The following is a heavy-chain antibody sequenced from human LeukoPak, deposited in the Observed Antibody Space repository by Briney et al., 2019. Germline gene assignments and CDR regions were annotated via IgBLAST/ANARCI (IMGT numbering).Heavy chain of an antibody. CDR3: ARGGSWDILTGYFPHYYYGMDV. D-gene: IGHD3-9*01. Sequence: GASVKVSCKASGYTFTSYDINWVRQATGQGLEWMGWMNPNSGNTGYAQKFQGRVTMTRNTSISTAYMELSSLRSEDTAVYYCARGGSWDILTGYFPHYYYGMDVWGQGTTVTVSS. CDR2: MNPNSGNT. CDR1: GYTFTSYD. V-gene: IGHV1-8*01. J-gene: IGHJ6*02.